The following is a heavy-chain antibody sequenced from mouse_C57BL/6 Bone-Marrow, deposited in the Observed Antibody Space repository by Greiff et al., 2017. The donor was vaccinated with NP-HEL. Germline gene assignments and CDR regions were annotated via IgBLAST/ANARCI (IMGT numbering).Heavy chain of an antibody. Sequence: EVQLQQSGPELVKPGASVKISCKASGYTFTDYYMNWVKQSHGKSLEWIGDINPNNGGTSYNQKFKGKATLTVDKSSSTAYMELRSLTSEDSAVYYCARRRLLRTFWYFDVWGTGTTVTVSS. J-gene: IGHJ1*03. V-gene: IGHV1-26*01. CDR3: ARRRLLRTFWYFDV. CDR1: GYTFTDYY. CDR2: INPNNGGT. D-gene: IGHD2-3*01.